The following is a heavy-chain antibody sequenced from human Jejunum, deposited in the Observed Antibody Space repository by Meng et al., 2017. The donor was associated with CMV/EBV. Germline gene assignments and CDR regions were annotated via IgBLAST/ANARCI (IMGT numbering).Heavy chain of an antibody. CDR1: GLTVSTNY. V-gene: IGHV3-53*01. Sequence: AASGLTVSTNYMSWVRQAPGKGLEWVSVIYRGGTTYYADSVKGRFTISRDNSKNTLYLQMNSLRADDTAVYYCAKVAMIRGVVFDFWGQGTLVTVSS. J-gene: IGHJ4*02. CDR3: AKVAMIRGVVFDF. D-gene: IGHD3-10*01. CDR2: IYRGGTT.